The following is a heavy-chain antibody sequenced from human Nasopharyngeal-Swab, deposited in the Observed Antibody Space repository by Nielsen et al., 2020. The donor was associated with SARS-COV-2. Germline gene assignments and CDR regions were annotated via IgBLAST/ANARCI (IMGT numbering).Heavy chain of an antibody. CDR3: ARGVRGVTNQLYFDY. V-gene: IGHV4-61*02. CDR1: SGSINSGDYY. Sequence: SETLSLTCTVSSGSINSGDYYWSLLRQPAGKGLEWIGRMYTTGRTNYNPSLKGRVTISADTSGSQFSLNLSSVTAADTAVYYCARGVRGVTNQLYFDYWGQGTPVIVS. J-gene: IGHJ4*02. D-gene: IGHD3-10*02. CDR2: MYTTGRT.